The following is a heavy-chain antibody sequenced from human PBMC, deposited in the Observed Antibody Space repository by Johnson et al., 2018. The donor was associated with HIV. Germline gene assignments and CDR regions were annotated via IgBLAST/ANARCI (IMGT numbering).Heavy chain of an antibody. CDR2: INWNGGST. D-gene: IGHD2-15*01. Sequence: VQLVESGGGLVKPGGSLRLSCAASGFTFDDYGMSWVRQAPGKGLEWVSGINWNGGSTGYADSVKGRFIISRDNSKNTLYLQMNSLRAEDTAVYYCAKEQLLRAFDIWGQGTMVTVSS. V-gene: IGHV3-20*04. CDR1: GFTFDDYG. J-gene: IGHJ3*02. CDR3: AKEQLLRAFDI.